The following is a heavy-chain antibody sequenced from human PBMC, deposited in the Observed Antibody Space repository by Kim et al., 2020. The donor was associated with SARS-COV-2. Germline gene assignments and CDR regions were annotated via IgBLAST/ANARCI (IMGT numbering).Heavy chain of an antibody. CDR1: GGSISSYY. Sequence: SETLSLTCTVSGGSISSYYWSWIRQPPGKGLEWIGYIYYSGSTNYNPSLKSRVTISVDTSKNQFSLKLSSVTAADTAVYYCARGRIRGLWGTYYYDSSGPYGMDVWGQGPTVTVSS. D-gene: IGHD3-22*01. V-gene: IGHV4-59*01. CDR2: IYYSGST. J-gene: IGHJ6*02. CDR3: ARGRIRGLWGTYYYDSSGPYGMDV.